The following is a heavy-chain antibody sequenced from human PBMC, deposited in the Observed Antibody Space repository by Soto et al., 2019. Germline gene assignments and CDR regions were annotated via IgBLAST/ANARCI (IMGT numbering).Heavy chain of an antibody. J-gene: IGHJ4*02. V-gene: IGHV4-39*01. Sequence: QLQLRESGPGLVKPSETLSLTCTVSGGSINSRSYYWGWIRQSPVKGLDWIGNIYYSGTTYYYPSVKSRVTIPVDTSKNQFSLKLSSVTAADTAVYFCARAHIPPALPYSYFDYWGRGHLVTVSS. CDR3: ARAHIPPALPYSYFDY. CDR2: IYYSGTT. D-gene: IGHD2-2*01. CDR1: GGSINSRSYY.